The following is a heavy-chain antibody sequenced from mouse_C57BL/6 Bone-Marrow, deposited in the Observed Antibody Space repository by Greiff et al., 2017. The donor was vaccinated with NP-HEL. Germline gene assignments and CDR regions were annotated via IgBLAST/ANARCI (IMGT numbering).Heavy chain of an antibody. CDR2: INYDGSST. CDR1: GFTFSDYY. CDR3: ARAFYGSSCDYAMDY. Sequence: EVKLVESEGGLVQPGSSMKLSCTASGFTFSDYYMAWVRQVPEKGLEWVATINYDGSSTYYLDSLKSRFIISRDNAKNILYLQMSSLKSEDTATYYCARAFYGSSCDYAMDYWGQGTSVTVSS. D-gene: IGHD1-1*01. J-gene: IGHJ4*01. V-gene: IGHV5-16*01.